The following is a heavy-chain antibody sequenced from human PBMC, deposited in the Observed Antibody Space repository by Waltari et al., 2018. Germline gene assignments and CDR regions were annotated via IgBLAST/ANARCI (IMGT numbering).Heavy chain of an antibody. Sequence: EVQLVESGGDWVQPGRSLRLSCEASGFHFYDYAVNWVRQAPGKGLEWVSGINWNSGSIGYGDSVKGRFTISRDNARNSLYLQMNSLTTEDTALYYCVKKNDEVYDRNGLVYDAFDMWGQGTMVTVSS. D-gene: IGHD3-22*01. V-gene: IGHV3-9*01. CDR1: GFHFYDYA. CDR2: INWNSGSI. CDR3: VKKNDEVYDRNGLVYDAFDM. J-gene: IGHJ3*02.